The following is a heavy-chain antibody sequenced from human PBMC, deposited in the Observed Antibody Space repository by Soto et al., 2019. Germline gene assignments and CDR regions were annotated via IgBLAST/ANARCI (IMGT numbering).Heavy chain of an antibody. Sequence: RQPPGKGLEWIGYIYYSGSTNYNPSLKSRVTISVDTSKNQFSLKLSSVTAADTAVYYCARGQWESGLSRFFDYWGQGTLVTVSS. V-gene: IGHV4-59*01. CDR3: ARGQWESGLSRFFDY. J-gene: IGHJ4*02. D-gene: IGHD1-26*01. CDR2: IYYSGST.